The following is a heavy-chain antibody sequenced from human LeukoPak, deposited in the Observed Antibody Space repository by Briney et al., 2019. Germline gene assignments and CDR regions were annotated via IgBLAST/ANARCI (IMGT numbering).Heavy chain of an antibody. CDR1: GFTFTSYY. D-gene: IGHD5-24*01. Sequence: GASVKVSCKASGFTFTSYYIHWVRQAPGQGLEWMGIINPSGGSTTYAQRFQGRVTMTRDTSTSTVYMELSSLRSEDTAVYYCARAAITRDGYNSALDYWGQGTLVTVSS. CDR2: INPSGGST. V-gene: IGHV1-46*01. J-gene: IGHJ4*02. CDR3: ARAAITRDGYNSALDY.